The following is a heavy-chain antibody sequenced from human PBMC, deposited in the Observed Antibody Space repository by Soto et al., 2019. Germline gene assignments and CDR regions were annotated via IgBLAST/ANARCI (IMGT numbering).Heavy chain of an antibody. Sequence: QVQLVQSGAEVKKPGSSVKVSCKASGGTFSSYAISWVRQAPGQGLEWMGGIIPIFGTANYAQKFQGRVTITADESTSTAYIELSSLRSEDTAVYYCAREQAVAGAYYYYGMDVWGQGTTVTVSS. CDR2: IIPIFGTA. J-gene: IGHJ6*02. CDR3: AREQAVAGAYYYYGMDV. D-gene: IGHD6-19*01. V-gene: IGHV1-69*01. CDR1: GGTFSSYA.